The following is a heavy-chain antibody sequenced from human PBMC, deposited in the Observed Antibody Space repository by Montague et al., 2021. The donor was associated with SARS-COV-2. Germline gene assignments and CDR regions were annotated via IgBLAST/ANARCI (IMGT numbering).Heavy chain of an antibody. D-gene: IGHD2-2*01. CDR3: ARATAGPAAIFMGFPRPSEAFDI. Sequence: TLSLTCTVSGGSISSGGYYWSWIRQHPGKGLEWIGYIYYSGSTYYNPSLKSRVTISVDTSKNQFSLKLSSVTAADTAVYYCARATAGPAAIFMGFPRPSEAFDIWGQGAMVTVSS. V-gene: IGHV4-31*03. J-gene: IGHJ3*02. CDR2: IYYSGST. CDR1: GGSISSGGYY.